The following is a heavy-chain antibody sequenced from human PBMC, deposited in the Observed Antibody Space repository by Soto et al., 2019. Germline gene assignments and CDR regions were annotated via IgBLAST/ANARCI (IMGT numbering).Heavy chain of an antibody. J-gene: IGHJ6*02. D-gene: IGHD3-3*01. Sequence: GGSLRLSCTASGFNFGDYGRSWVRQAPGKGLEWVSGINCNGGSTYYADSVKGRFTISRDNSKNTLYLQMNSLRAEDTAVYYCAKAKFKPDYDFWSGYKSYYYGMDVWGQGTTVTVSS. V-gene: IGHV3-23*01. CDR1: GFNFGDYG. CDR2: INCNGGST. CDR3: AKAKFKPDYDFWSGYKSYYYGMDV.